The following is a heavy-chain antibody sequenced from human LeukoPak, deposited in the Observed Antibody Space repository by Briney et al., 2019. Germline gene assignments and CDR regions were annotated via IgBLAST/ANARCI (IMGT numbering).Heavy chain of an antibody. CDR1: GGSISSGGYY. CDR2: IYYSGST. D-gene: IGHD5-12*01. Sequence: PSETLSLTCTVSGGSISSGGYYWSWIRQHPGKGLEWIGYIYYSGSTYYNPSLKSRVTISVDTSKNQFSLKLSSVTAADTAVYYCARDRHSGYDYHFDYXGXGTXVTVSS. J-gene: IGHJ4*02. V-gene: IGHV4-31*03. CDR3: ARDRHSGYDYHFDY.